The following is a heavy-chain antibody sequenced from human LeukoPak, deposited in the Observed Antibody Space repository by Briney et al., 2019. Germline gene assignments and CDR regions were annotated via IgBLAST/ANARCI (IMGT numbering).Heavy chain of an antibody. D-gene: IGHD3-22*01. J-gene: IGHJ3*02. CDR1: GYSFTSYW. V-gene: IGHV5-51*01. Sequence: GESLHSRSEGSGYSFTSYWIGWVRQMPGKGLEWMGIIYPGDSDTRYSPSFQGQVTISADKSISTAYLQWSSLKASDTAMYYCARRPDPSMIVAGAFDIWGQRTM. CDR2: IYPGDSDT. CDR3: ARRPDPSMIVAGAFDI.